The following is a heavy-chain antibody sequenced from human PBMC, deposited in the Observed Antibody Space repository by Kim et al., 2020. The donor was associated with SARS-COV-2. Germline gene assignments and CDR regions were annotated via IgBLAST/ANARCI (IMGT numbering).Heavy chain of an antibody. V-gene: IGHV1-69*13. CDR1: GGTFSSYA. D-gene: IGHD3-16*02. CDR2: IIPIFGTA. Sequence: SVKVSCKASGGTFSSYAISWVRQAPGQGLEWMGGIIPIFGTANYAQKFQGRVTITADESTSTAYMELSSLRSEDTAVYYCARGYRPLWYFDYWGQGTLVTVSS. J-gene: IGHJ4*02. CDR3: ARGYRPLWYFDY.